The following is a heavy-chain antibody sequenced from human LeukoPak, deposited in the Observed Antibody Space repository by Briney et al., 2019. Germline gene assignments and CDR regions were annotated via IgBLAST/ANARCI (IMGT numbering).Heavy chain of an antibody. V-gene: IGHV3-74*01. Sequence: GGSLRLSCVASGFPFSSYAMEWVRQAPGEGLVWVSRVHGDGNNIGYADFVEGRFTISRDNAKNTLYLEMSSLRREDTAVYYCARARVGDRTDYWGQGTLVTVSS. D-gene: IGHD1-26*01. CDR2: VHGDGNNI. J-gene: IGHJ4*02. CDR1: GFPFSSYA. CDR3: ARARVGDRTDY.